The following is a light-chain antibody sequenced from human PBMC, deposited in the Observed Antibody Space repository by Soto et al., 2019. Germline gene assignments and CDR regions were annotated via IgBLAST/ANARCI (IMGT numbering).Light chain of an antibody. CDR1: QDISDF. Sequence: DIQLTQSPSSLSASVGDRVTITCQASQDISDFLNWYQQKPGKAPTLVIYEASNLEKGVPSRFSGSGFGTDFAFTITSLHPEDFATYYCQQYDDLPTFAQGTKLEIK. CDR2: EAS. CDR3: QQYDDLPT. J-gene: IGKJ1*01. V-gene: IGKV1-33*01.